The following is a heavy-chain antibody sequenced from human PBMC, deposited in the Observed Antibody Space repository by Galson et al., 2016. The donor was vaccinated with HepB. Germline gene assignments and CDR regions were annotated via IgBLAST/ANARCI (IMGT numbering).Heavy chain of an antibody. CDR2: INSNGSAT. CDR1: GFTFSRHW. V-gene: IGHV3-74*01. Sequence: SLRLSCAASGFTFSRHWMHWVRQAPGKGLVWVSRINSNGSATTYADSVKGRFTISRDNSKNMLHLQMNSLRAEDTAVNYCAKDSRLRFLEWLSSCYFDSWGRGALVTVSS. J-gene: IGHJ4*02. D-gene: IGHD3-3*01. CDR3: AKDSRLRFLEWLSSCYFDS.